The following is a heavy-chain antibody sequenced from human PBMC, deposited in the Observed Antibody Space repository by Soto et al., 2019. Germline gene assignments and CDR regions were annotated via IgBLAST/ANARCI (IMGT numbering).Heavy chain of an antibody. Sequence: QVQLQESGPGLVKPSGTLSLTCAVSGGSISSSNWWSWVRQPPGKGLEWIGEIYHSGSTNYNPSLKSRVTISVDKSKNQFSLKLSSVTAADTAVYYCARDPTYYYGSGSRRYYYGMDVWGQGTTVTVSS. CDR2: IYHSGST. D-gene: IGHD3-10*01. CDR3: ARDPTYYYGSGSRRYYYGMDV. V-gene: IGHV4-4*02. CDR1: GGSISSSNW. J-gene: IGHJ6*02.